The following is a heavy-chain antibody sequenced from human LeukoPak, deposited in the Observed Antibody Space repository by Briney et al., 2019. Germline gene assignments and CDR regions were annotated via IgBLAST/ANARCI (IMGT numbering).Heavy chain of an antibody. Sequence: GSLRLSCAASGFTSSSYAMSWVRQAPGKGLEFIGSLDESGRPYYNRPLKSRVSISGDTSGKQFSLNLTSATAADTAVYFCARDLGGYPFFMDVWGRGTTVIVSS. CDR3: ARDLGGYPFFMDV. D-gene: IGHD2-15*01. CDR2: LDESGRP. V-gene: IGHV4-39*07. CDR1: GFTSSSYA. J-gene: IGHJ6*03.